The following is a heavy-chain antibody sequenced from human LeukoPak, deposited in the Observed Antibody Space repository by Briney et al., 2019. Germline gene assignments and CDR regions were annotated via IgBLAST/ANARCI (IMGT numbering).Heavy chain of an antibody. V-gene: IGHV1-8*01. CDR2: MNPNSGNT. D-gene: IGHD6-13*01. CDR3: ARGRDYSSSWLNWFDP. Sequence: GASVKVSCKASGYTFTSYDINWGRQATGQGLEWMGWMNPNSGNTGYAQKFQGRVTMTRNTSISTAYMELSSLRSEDTAVYYCARGRDYSSSWLNWFDPWGQGTLVTVSS. J-gene: IGHJ5*02. CDR1: GYTFTSYD.